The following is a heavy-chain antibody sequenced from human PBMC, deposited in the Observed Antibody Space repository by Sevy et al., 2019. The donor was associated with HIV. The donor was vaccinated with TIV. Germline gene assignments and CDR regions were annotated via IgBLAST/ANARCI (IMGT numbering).Heavy chain of an antibody. CDR2: ISYDGNYK. CDR3: ARVAVEYCTNDCYHRFDH. CDR1: GFTFPIYS. Sequence: GGSLRLSCVASGFTFPIYSVLWVRQAPGKGLEWLTLISYDGNYKYYADSVKVRFTISRDNSNNIFYLQMSSLRVEDTAHYFCARVAVEYCTNDCYHRFDHWGLGTLVTVSS. J-gene: IGHJ4*02. D-gene: IGHD2-8*01. V-gene: IGHV3-30*04.